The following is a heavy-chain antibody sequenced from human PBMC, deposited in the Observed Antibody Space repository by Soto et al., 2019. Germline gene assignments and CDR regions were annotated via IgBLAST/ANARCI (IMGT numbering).Heavy chain of an antibody. Sequence: PGGSLRLSCAASGFTFDDSTMHWVRQFPGKGLEWVSLINWDGSDTYYADSVKGRFTISRDNSKNSLYLQMNSLRTEDTALYYCAKDRGYDFWSGLDSWGQGTLVTVSS. D-gene: IGHD3-3*01. CDR2: INWDGSDT. V-gene: IGHV3-43*01. J-gene: IGHJ4*02. CDR3: AKDRGYDFWSGLDS. CDR1: GFTFDDST.